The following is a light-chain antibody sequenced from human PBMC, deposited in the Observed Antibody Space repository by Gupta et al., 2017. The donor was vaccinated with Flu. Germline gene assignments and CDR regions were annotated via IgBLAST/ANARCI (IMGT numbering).Light chain of an antibody. CDR3: QQTDSTLWT. CDR1: QNIGNY. J-gene: IGKJ1*01. Sequence: DIQMTQSPSSLSASVGDRVTITCRASQNIGNYLNWYQQRPGKAPNLLIYAASSLQTGVPSRFSGSGSVTDFTLTISSLQPEDFATYYCQQTDSTLWTFGQGTKVDIK. CDR2: AAS. V-gene: IGKV1-39*01.